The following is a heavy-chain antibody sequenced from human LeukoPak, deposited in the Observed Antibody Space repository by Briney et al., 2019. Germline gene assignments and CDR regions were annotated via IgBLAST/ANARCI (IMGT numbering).Heavy chain of an antibody. CDR1: GYTFTDYT. Sequence: ASVKVSCKASGYTFTDYTMHWVRQAPGQRLEWMEWMGWINAGNGNTKYSQKFQGRVTITRDASASTAYMELSSLRSEDTAVYYCARGGTLGWELPDYWGQGTLVTVSS. J-gene: IGHJ4*02. CDR2: INAGNGNT. CDR3: ARGGTLGWELPDY. D-gene: IGHD1-7*01. V-gene: IGHV1-3*01.